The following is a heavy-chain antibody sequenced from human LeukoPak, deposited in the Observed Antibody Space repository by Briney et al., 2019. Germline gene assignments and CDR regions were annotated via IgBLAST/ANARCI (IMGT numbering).Heavy chain of an antibody. CDR3: ARGGYDFWSGYSYNYFDL. Sequence: PSETLSLTCTVSGGSISSYYWSWIRQPPGKGLEWIGYIYYSGSTNYNPSLKSRVTISVEKSKNQISLKLSSGTAAETAMYYCARGGYDFWSGYSYNYFDLWGRGTLVAVSS. V-gene: IGHV4-59*01. D-gene: IGHD3-3*01. CDR2: IYYSGST. J-gene: IGHJ2*01. CDR1: GGSISSYY.